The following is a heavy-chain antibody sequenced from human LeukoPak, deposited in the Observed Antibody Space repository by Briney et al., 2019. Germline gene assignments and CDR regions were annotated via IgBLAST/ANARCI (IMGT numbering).Heavy chain of an antibody. V-gene: IGHV1-2*02. Sequence: ASVKVSCKASGYTFTGFFMHWVRQAPGQGLEWMGWINPNIGDAYYAQKFQGRVTMTRDRSINTACMELSRLTSDDTAVYYCARMDLDGGDSIGFDSWGQGTLVTVSS. CDR2: INPNIGDA. J-gene: IGHJ5*01. D-gene: IGHD2-21*02. CDR3: ARMDLDGGDSIGFDS. CDR1: GYTFTGFF.